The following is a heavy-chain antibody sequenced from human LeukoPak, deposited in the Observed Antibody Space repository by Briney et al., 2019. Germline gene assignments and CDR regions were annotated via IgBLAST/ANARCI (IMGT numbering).Heavy chain of an antibody. V-gene: IGHV3-23*01. CDR2: ISGSGSYT. CDR3: AKRRYDSSGHFDS. J-gene: IGHJ4*02. CDR1: GFTVSDYS. Sequence: GGSLRLSCAASGFTVSDYSMTWVRQAPGKGLEWVSAISGSGSYTDYADSVKGRFTISKDNSKNMVYMRMSSLRAEDTALYYCAKRRYDSSGHFDSWGQGTLVTVSS. D-gene: IGHD3-22*01.